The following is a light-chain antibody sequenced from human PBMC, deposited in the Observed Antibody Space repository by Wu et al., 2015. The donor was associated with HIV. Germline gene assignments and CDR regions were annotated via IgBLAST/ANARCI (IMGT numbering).Light chain of an antibody. CDR3: QQLNTYPLT. CDR1: QDINTY. Sequence: DIQLTQSPSFLSASVGDRVTITCRASQDINTYLAWFQQKPGKAPKLLIYSASSLQSGVPSGFSGSGSGTEFTLTISSLQPEDFATYYCQQLNTYPLTFGGGTKVEDQT. J-gene: IGKJ4*01. V-gene: IGKV1-9*01. CDR2: SAS.